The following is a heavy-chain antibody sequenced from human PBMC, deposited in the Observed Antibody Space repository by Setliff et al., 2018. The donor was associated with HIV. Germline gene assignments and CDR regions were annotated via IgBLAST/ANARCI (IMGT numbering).Heavy chain of an antibody. D-gene: IGHD4-17*01. CDR3: AKDGYSDYLNSYFDY. CDR1: GFTFSGNA. J-gene: IGHJ4*02. Sequence: GGSLRLSCTASGFTFSGNAMAWVRQTPGKGLEWVAGSGTDGNTLHGDSVKGRFTISRDNSKDTLYLQMNSLRAEDTAVYYCAKDGYSDYLNSYFDYWGQGTLVTVSS. V-gene: IGHV3-23*01. CDR2: SGTDGNT.